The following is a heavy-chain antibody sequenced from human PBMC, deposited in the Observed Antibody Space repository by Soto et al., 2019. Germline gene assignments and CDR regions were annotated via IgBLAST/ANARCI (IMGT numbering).Heavy chain of an antibody. CDR1: GYTFTGYY. V-gene: IGHV1-2*04. D-gene: IGHD2-21*01. J-gene: IGHJ4*02. CDR3: ARGEGGPRWGSIDY. Sequence: QVQLVQSGAEVKKPGASVKVSFKASGYTFTGYYMHWVRQAPGQGREWMVWSKPNSGGTNYAQKFQGWVTRTSDTSITTAYMELSRLRSDDTAVYYCARGEGGPRWGSIDYWGQGTLVTVSS. CDR2: SKPNSGGT.